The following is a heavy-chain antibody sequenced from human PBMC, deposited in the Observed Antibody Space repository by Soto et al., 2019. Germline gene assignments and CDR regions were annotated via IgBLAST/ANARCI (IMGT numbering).Heavy chain of an antibody. Sequence: SQTLSLTCAVYGGSFSGYYWSWIRQPPGKGLEWIGEINHSGSTNYNPSLKSRVTISVDTSKNQFSLKLSSVTAADTAVYYCARGWFGELSGAARGSISGYYYYMDVWGKGTTVTVSS. J-gene: IGHJ6*03. D-gene: IGHD3-10*01. CDR3: ARGWFGELSGAARGSISGYYYYMDV. CDR2: INHSGST. V-gene: IGHV4-34*01. CDR1: GGSFSGYY.